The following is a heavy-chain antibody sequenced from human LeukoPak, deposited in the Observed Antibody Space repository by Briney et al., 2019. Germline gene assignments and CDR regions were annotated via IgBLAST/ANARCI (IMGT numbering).Heavy chain of an antibody. CDR1: GFTFSSYS. CDR2: ISSSSSTI. V-gene: IGHV3-48*01. J-gene: IGHJ6*03. D-gene: IGHD2-21*02. CDR3: ARAAVTSSYYYYYYMDV. Sequence: GGSLRLSCAAPGFTFSSYSMNWVRQAPGKGLEWVSYISSSSSTIYYADSVRGRFTISRDNAKNSLFLQMNSLRAEDTAVYYCARAAVTSSYYYYYYMDVWGKGSTVTVSS.